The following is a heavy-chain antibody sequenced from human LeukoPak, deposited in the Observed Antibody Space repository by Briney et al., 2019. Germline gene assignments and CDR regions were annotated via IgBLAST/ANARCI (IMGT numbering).Heavy chain of an antibody. J-gene: IGHJ4*02. D-gene: IGHD5-24*01. Sequence: SETLSLTCTVSGGSISSYYWSWIRQPPGKGLEWIGYIYYSGSTNYNPSLKSRVTISVDTSKNQFSLKLSSVTAADTAVYYCARQRYRDGYSKAYYFDYWGQGTLVTVSS. CDR1: GGSISSYY. CDR2: IYYSGST. CDR3: ARQRYRDGYSKAYYFDY. V-gene: IGHV4-59*08.